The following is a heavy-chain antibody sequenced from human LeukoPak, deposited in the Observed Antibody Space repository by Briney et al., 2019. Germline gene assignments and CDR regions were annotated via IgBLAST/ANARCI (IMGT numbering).Heavy chain of an antibody. V-gene: IGHV3-11*06. D-gene: IGHD4-17*01. J-gene: IGHJ4*02. CDR3: ARDRDGDLYFDY. CDR1: GLPVGDDC. Sequence: GLPVGDDCRSWFRQDPGKGLEWLSYISSSSSYTNYADSGKGRFTISRDNAKNSLYLQMNSLRAEDTAVYYCARDRDGDLYFDYWGQGTLVTVSS. CDR2: ISSSSSYT.